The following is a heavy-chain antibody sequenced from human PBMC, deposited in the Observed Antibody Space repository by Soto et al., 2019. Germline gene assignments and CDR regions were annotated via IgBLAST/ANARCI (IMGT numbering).Heavy chain of an antibody. J-gene: IGHJ6*02. D-gene: IGHD2-15*01. CDR1: GFTFSSYS. CDR3: ARDGAYSYYYYGMDV. CDR2: ISSSSSYI. V-gene: IGHV3-21*01. Sequence: GGSLRLSCAASGFTFSSYSMNWVRQAPGKGLEWVSSISSSSSYIYYADSVKGRFTISRDNAKNSLYLQMNSLRAEDTAVYYCARDGAYSYYYYGMDVWGQGTTVTVSS.